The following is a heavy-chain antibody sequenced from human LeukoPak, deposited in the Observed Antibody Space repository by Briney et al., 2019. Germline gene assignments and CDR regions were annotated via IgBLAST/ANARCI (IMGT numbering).Heavy chain of an antibody. CDR2: MNPNSGNT. J-gene: IGHJ5*02. CDR3: ARGGGIRQLVRDAFDP. V-gene: IGHV1-8*01. CDR1: GYTFTSYD. Sequence: ASVKVSCKASGYTFTSYDINWVRQATGQGLEWMGWMNPNSGNTGYAQKFQGRVTMTRNTSISTAYMELSSLRSEDTAVYYCARGGGIRQLVRDAFDPWGQGTLVTVSS. D-gene: IGHD6-13*01.